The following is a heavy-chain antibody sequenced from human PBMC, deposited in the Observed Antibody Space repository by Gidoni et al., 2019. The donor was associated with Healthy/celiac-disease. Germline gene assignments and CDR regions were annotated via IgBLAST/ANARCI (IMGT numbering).Heavy chain of an antibody. D-gene: IGHD3-3*01. CDR1: GGSIRSSSYY. J-gene: IGHJ4*02. Sequence: QLQLQESGPGLVKPSETLSLTCTVPGGSIRSSSYYWGWIRQPPGKGLEWIGSIYYSGSTYYNPSLKSRVTISVDTSKNQFSLKLSSVTAADTAVYYCASLPYDFWSGYYPDYWGQGTLVTVSS. CDR3: ASLPYDFWSGYYPDY. CDR2: IYYSGST. V-gene: IGHV4-39*01.